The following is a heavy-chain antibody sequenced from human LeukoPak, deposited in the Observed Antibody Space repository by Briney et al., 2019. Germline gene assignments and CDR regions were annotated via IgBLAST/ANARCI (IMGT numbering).Heavy chain of an antibody. CDR3: AKDSPSRTATTEVPVDC. J-gene: IGHJ4*02. CDR1: GFRFRDYT. CDR2: MRCSSSYI. V-gene: IGHV3-21*01. D-gene: IGHD1/OR15-1a*01. Sequence: GGSLRLSCAASGFRFRDYTMNWVRQASGKGLEWLASMRCSSSYIYFTDSVRGRFTIPRDNAKNSLYLQMNSLRAEDTAVYYCAKDSPSRTATTEVPVDCWGQGTLVTVSS.